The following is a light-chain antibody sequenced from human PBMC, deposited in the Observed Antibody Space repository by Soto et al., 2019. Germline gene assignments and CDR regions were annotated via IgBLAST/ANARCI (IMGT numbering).Light chain of an antibody. J-gene: IGKJ5*01. CDR1: QSVSSY. Sequence: ELVLTQSPATLSLSPGERATLSCRASQSVSSYLAWYQQKPGQAPRLLIYDASNRATGIPARFSGSVSGTDFTLTISSLEPEDFAVYYGQQYNNWPPITFGQGTRLEIK. V-gene: IGKV3-11*01. CDR2: DAS. CDR3: QQYNNWPPIT.